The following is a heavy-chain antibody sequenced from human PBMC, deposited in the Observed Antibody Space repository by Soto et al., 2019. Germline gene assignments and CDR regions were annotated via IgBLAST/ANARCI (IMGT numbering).Heavy chain of an antibody. J-gene: IGHJ4*02. Sequence: QVQLVQSGAEVKQPGASVKVSCKASGYTFSNYGISCVRQAPGQGLEWMGWISAYNGNTNYAQKLQGRVTVTTDTSTSTAYMELRSLRSDDTAVYYGARALFSSTTCYHDYWGQGALVTVSS. D-gene: IGHD2-2*01. CDR2: ISAYNGNT. CDR1: GYTFSNYG. V-gene: IGHV1-18*01. CDR3: ARALFSSTTCYHDY.